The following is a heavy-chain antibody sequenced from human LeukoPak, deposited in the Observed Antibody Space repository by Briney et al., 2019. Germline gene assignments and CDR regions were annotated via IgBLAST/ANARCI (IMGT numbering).Heavy chain of an antibody. J-gene: IGHJ4*02. CDR3: ARVGGSGWSLSPLGY. Sequence: PGGSLRLSCAASGFTFSNYDIHWVRQPTGKGLEWVSGIGTAGDTYYSGSVKGRFTISRDNSKNTVYLQMNSLRAEDTAVYYCARVGGSGWSLSPLGYWGQGTLVTVSS. V-gene: IGHV3-13*01. D-gene: IGHD6-19*01. CDR2: IGTAGDT. CDR1: GFTFSNYD.